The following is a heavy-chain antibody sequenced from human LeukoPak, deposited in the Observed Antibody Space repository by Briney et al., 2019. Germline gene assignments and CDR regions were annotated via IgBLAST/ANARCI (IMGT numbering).Heavy chain of an antibody. V-gene: IGHV3-23*01. CDR3: AKDIQGSY. J-gene: IGHJ4*02. CDR1: GFSFNSAA. CDR2: VSSSGANT. Sequence: GGSLRLSCAASGFSFNSAAMTWVRQAPGKGLEWVSLVSSSGANTYYADSVKGRFTISRDNSKNTLYLQMNSLRAEDTAIYYCAKDIQGSYWGQGTLVTVSS. D-gene: IGHD2-21*01.